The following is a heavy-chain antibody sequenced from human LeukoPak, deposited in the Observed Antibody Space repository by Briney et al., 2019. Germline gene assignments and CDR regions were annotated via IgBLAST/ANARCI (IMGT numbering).Heavy chain of an antibody. D-gene: IGHD4-17*01. CDR1: GGSISSGGYY. V-gene: IGHV4-31*03. Sequence: SETLSLTRTVSGGSISSGGYYWSWIRQHPGKGLEWIGYVYYSGSAYYNPSLKSRVTISVDTSKNQFSLKLSSVTAADTAVFYCARSHPYGDHRYWGQGTLVTVSS. CDR2: VYYSGSA. CDR3: ARSHPYGDHRY. J-gene: IGHJ4*02.